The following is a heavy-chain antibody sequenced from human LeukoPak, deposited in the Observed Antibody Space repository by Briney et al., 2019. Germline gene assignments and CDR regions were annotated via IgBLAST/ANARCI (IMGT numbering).Heavy chain of an antibody. Sequence: GASMKVSCKASGYTFSRYYIHWVRQAPGQGLEWMGKMNLSGGTTTYAQKFQGRVTVTRDTPTSTVYMEMSSLRPEDTAVYYCTREESGGLFDYWGQGTLVTVSS. CDR2: MNLSGGTT. V-gene: IGHV1-46*01. CDR1: GYTFSRYY. J-gene: IGHJ4*02. D-gene: IGHD3-16*01. CDR3: TREESGGLFDY.